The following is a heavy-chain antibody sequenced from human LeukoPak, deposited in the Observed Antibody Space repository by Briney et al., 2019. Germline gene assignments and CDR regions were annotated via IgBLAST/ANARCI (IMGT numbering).Heavy chain of an antibody. V-gene: IGHV3-74*01. CDR1: GMTFSNHW. CDR2: IKTDGRTT. CDR3: TTGPSYGYEW. J-gene: IGHJ4*02. D-gene: IGHD3-16*01. Sequence: GGSLRLSCAASGMTFSNHWMHWVRQVPGKGLVWVSLIKTDGRTTIYADSVKGRFTISRDNGKSTLYLQMNSLSAEDTAIYYCTTGPSYGYEWWGQGTVVTVSS.